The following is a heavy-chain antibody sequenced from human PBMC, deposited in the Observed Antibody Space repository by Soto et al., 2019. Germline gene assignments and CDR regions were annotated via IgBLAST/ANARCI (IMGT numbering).Heavy chain of an antibody. J-gene: IGHJ4*02. D-gene: IGHD1-1*01. V-gene: IGHV3-7*03. CDR3: ARVQRGGTDY. CDR1: GFTFSSYW. CDR2: IKQDGSEK. Sequence: GESLKISCAASGFTFSSYWMSWVRQAPGKGLEWVANIKQDGSEKYYVDSVKGRFTISRDNAKNSLYLQMNSLRAEDTAVYYCARVQRGGTDYWGQGTLGTVSS.